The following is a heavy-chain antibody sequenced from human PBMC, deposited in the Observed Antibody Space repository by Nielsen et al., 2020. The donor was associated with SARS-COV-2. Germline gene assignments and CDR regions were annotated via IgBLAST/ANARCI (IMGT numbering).Heavy chain of an antibody. J-gene: IGHJ6*02. CDR2: IDTDIGNT. CDR3: ARLPHGYDYGRYYYYGMDV. D-gene: IGHD4/OR15-4a*01. V-gene: IGHV1-3*04. CDR1: GYTFTAYA. Sequence: ASVKVSCKASGYTFTAYAIHWVRQAHGQRLEWMGWIDTDIGNTKYSPKFQGRVTINRDTSATTAYMELSSLRSEDTAVYYCARLPHGYDYGRYYYYGMDVWGQGTTVIVSS.